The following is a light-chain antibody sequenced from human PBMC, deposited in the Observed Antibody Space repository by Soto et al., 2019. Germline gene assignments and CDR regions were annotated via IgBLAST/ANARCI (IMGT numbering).Light chain of an antibody. CDR2: GAS. CDR3: QPYSTGAET. J-gene: IGKJ1*01. V-gene: IGKV3-15*01. Sequence: LVFTQYPPNLAFSPLWRSTVSFRASQSVRSNLAWYQQKPGQAPRLLIYGASTRATGIPARFSVCGSGTEFTLTLSSLQSEGFAVYNYQPYSTGAETFGQGTRVDIK. CDR1: QSVRSN.